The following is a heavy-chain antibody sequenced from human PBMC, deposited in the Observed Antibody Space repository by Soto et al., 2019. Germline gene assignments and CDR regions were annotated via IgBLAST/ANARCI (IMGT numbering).Heavy chain of an antibody. CDR2: IYYSGST. CDR3: ARDPAVPPHFAY. J-gene: IGHJ4*02. V-gene: IGHV4-59*01. CDR1: CGSISSYY. Sequence: PSETLALTCTVSCGSISSYYWSLIRQPPGKGLEWIGDIYYSGSTNYNPSLKKRGTISVDTSKNQFSLKLSPVPAADTAVYYCARDPAVPPHFAYWGQGTLVTVSS. D-gene: IGHD4-17*01.